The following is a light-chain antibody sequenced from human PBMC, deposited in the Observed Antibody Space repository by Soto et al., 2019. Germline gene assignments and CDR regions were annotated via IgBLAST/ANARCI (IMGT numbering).Light chain of an antibody. CDR1: QNINSW. J-gene: IGKJ4*01. V-gene: IGKV1-5*03. Sequence: DIQMTQSPSTLSASVGDRVTITCRASQNINSWLAWYQQKPGKAPKLLIYKASALQSGVPSRFSGSGSGTEFTLTINSLQPDDFATYYCHQYGSISGLTFGGGTKVDIK. CDR2: KAS. CDR3: HQYGSISGLT.